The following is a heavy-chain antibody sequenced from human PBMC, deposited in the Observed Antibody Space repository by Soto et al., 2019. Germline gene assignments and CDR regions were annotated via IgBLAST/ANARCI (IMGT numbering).Heavy chain of an antibody. J-gene: IGHJ5*02. CDR3: ARARSQMTHVRIPPTEFDP. CDR1: GYTFTSYD. CDR2: MNPNSGNT. D-gene: IGHD1-26*01. V-gene: IGHV1-8*01. Sequence: ASVKVSCKASGYTFTSYDINWVRQATGQGLEWMGWMNPNSGNTGYAQKFQGRVTMTRNTSISTAYMELSSLRSEDTAVYYCARARSQMTHVRIPPTEFDPWGQGTLVTVSS.